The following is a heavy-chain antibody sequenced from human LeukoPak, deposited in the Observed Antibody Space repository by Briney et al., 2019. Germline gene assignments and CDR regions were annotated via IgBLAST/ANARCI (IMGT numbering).Heavy chain of an antibody. CDR3: ASRSFRGSHGR. Sequence: SETLSLTCAVYGVSFSGYYWSWIRQPPGKGLEWIGEINHSGSTNYNPSLKSRVTISVDTSKNQFSLKLSSVTAADTAVYYCASRSFRGSHGRWGQGTLVTVSS. J-gene: IGHJ4*02. CDR1: GVSFSGYY. V-gene: IGHV4-34*01. CDR2: INHSGST. D-gene: IGHD1-26*01.